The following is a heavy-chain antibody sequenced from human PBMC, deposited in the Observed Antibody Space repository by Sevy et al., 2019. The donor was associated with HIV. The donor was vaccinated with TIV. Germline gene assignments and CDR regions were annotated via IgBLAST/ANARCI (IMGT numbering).Heavy chain of an antibody. CDR2: INSHGTIT. D-gene: IGHD3-3*01. V-gene: IGHV3-74*01. J-gene: IGHJ6*02. Sequence: GGSLRLSCAASGFTFRSHWMFWVRQAPGKGLMWVSHINSHGTITNYADSVKGRFAISRDNAKNTVYLRMDSLRAEDTAVYYCARGQLLQFLEWPSYSLDVWGQGTTVTVSS. CDR1: GFTFRSHW. CDR3: ARGQLLQFLEWPSYSLDV.